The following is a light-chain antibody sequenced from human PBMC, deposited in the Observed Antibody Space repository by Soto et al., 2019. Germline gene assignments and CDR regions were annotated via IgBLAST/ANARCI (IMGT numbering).Light chain of an antibody. J-gene: IGKJ1*01. CDR3: LQDYSYPRT. CDR1: QAIRTE. CDR2: GTS. V-gene: IGKV1-6*01. Sequence: AIQITQSASSLSASVGDRVIITCRASQAIRTELGWYQQRPGKAPKLLIYGTSNLQSGVPSRFSGSGSGTDFTLTINGLQPEDFATYYCLQDYSYPRTFGQGTKVDIK.